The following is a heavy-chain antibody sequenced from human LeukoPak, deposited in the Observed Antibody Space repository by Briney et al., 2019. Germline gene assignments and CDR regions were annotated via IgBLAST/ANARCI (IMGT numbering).Heavy chain of an antibody. D-gene: IGHD3-22*01. Sequence: ASVKVSCKASGYTFTSYDFNWVRQATGQRPEWMGWMSPNSGGTNYAQKFQGRVTMTRDMSMSTAYMELSRLRSVDTAVYYCAGEDNSSGYRPFDIWGQGTMVTVPS. V-gene: IGHV1-2*02. CDR1: GYTFTSYD. J-gene: IGHJ3*02. CDR2: MSPNSGGT. CDR3: AGEDNSSGYRPFDI.